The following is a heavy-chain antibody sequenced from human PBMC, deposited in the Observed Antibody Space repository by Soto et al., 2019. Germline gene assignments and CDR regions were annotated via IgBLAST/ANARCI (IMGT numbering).Heavy chain of an antibody. CDR3: ARVFNCSSGVPYYYYGMDV. CDR1: GDSVSSNSAA. V-gene: IGHV6-1*01. CDR2: TYYRSKWYN. J-gene: IGHJ6*02. Sequence: SQTLSLTCAISGDSVSSNSAAWNWIRQSPSRGLEWLGRTYYRSKWYNDYAVSVKSRITIKPDTSKNQFTLQLNSVTPEDTAVYSCARVFNCSSGVPYYYYGMDVWGQGTTVTVSS. D-gene: IGHD6-6*01.